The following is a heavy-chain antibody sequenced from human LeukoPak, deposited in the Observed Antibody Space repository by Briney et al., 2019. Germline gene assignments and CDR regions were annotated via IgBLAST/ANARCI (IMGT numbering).Heavy chain of an antibody. CDR3: ARDGRLVGASHFDY. Sequence: GASVKVSCKASGYTFTSYGISWVRQAPGQGLEWMGWISAYNGNTNYAQKLQGRVTMTTDTSTSTAYMELRSLRAEDTAVFYCARDGRLVGASHFDYWGQGTLVTVSS. CDR2: ISAYNGNT. D-gene: IGHD1-26*01. CDR1: GYTFTSYG. V-gene: IGHV1-18*01. J-gene: IGHJ4*02.